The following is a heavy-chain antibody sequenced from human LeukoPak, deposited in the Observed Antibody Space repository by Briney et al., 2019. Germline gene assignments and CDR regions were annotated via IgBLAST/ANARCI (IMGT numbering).Heavy chain of an antibody. CDR3: ASSGGRAYDSSGYSLLVFDY. D-gene: IGHD3-22*01. CDR2: INPNSGGT. J-gene: IGHJ4*02. CDR1: GYTFTGYY. Sequence: ASVKVSCKASGYTFTGYYMHWVRQAPGQGLEWMGWINPNSGGTNYAQKFQGRVTMTRDTSISTACMELSRLRSDDTAVYYCASSGGRAYDSSGYSLLVFDYWGQGTLVTVSS. V-gene: IGHV1-2*02.